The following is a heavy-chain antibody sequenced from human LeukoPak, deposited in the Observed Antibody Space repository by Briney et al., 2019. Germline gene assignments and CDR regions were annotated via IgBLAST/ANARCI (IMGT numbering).Heavy chain of an antibody. V-gene: IGHV3-9*01. CDR3: AKNRGYQGAFDI. J-gene: IGHJ3*02. CDR1: GFTFDDYA. Sequence: GRSLRLSCAASGFTFDDYAMHWVRQAPGKGLEWVSGISWNSGSIGYADSVKGRFTISRDNAKNSLYLQMNSLRAEDTALYYCAKNRGYQGAFDIWGQGTMVTVSS. D-gene: IGHD2-15*01. CDR2: ISWNSGSI.